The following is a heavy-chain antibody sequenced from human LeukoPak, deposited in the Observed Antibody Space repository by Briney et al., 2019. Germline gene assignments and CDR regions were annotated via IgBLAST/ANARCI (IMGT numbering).Heavy chain of an antibody. CDR3: AKHSGSSQPHQPSDY. V-gene: IGHV3-23*01. CDR2: ISGSGGST. Sequence: GGSPRLSCAASGFTFSSYAMSWVRQAPGKELEWVSAISGSGGSTYYADSVKGRFTISRDNSKNTLYLQMNSLRAEDTAVYYCAKHSGSSQPHQPSDYWGQGTLVTVSS. CDR1: GFTFSSYA. D-gene: IGHD1-26*01. J-gene: IGHJ4*02.